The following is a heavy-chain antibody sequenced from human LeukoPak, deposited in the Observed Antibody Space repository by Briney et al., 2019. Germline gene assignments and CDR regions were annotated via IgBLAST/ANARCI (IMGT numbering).Heavy chain of an antibody. D-gene: IGHD3-22*01. CDR3: AREFYYYYDSSGYYGAFDI. V-gene: IGHV1-69*05. CDR2: IIPIFGTA. CDR1: GGTFSSYA. Sequence: GASVKVSCKASGGTFSSYAISWVRQAPGQGLEWMGRIIPIFGTANYAQKFQGRVTITTDESMSTAYMELSSLRSEDTAVYYCAREFYYYYDSSGYYGAFDIWVQGTMVTVSS. J-gene: IGHJ3*02.